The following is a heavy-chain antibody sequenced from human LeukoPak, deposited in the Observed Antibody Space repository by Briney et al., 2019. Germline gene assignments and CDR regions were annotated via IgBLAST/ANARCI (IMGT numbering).Heavy chain of an antibody. J-gene: IGHJ3*02. D-gene: IGHD3-10*01. CDR3: ARGRDNTSYYYGSGSRNDAFDI. V-gene: IGHV1-18*01. CDR1: GYSFTSYG. Sequence: ASVKVSCKTSGYSFTSYGISWVRQAPGQGLEWMGWISAYNGAAKYAQKLQGKVTMTTDTSTSTAYMELRSLRSDDTAVYYCARGRDNTSYYYGSGSRNDAFDIWGQGTMVTVSS. CDR2: ISAYNGAA.